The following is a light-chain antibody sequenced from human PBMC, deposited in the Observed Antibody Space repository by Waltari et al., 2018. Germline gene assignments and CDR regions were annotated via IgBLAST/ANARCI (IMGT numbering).Light chain of an antibody. CDR2: DDS. V-gene: IGLV3-21*02. J-gene: IGLJ3*02. CDR3: QVWDLSSDHVV. Sequence: YVLTQPPSVSVAPEETARIPCGGDNIGRKSVHWYQQKSAQAPILVIYDDSDRPSGSAERFSGSNSGNTATLTINRVEAGDEADYYCQVWDLSSDHVVFGGGTRLTVL. CDR1: NIGRKS.